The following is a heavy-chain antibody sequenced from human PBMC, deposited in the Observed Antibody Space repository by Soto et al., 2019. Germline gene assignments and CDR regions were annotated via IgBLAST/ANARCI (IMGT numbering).Heavy chain of an antibody. D-gene: IGHD3-10*01. CDR2: LYYTGRT. J-gene: IGHJ5*02. CDR3: ARRLARGVIGWFDP. CDR1: GGSISSGTYY. V-gene: IGHV4-39*02. Sequence: PSETLSLTCTVSGGSISSGTYYWGWIRQPPGKGLEWIGSLYYTGRTYYSPSLKSRVTISVDTSKNHFSLNLTSVTAADTAVHYCARRLARGVIGWFDPWGQGTLVTVSS.